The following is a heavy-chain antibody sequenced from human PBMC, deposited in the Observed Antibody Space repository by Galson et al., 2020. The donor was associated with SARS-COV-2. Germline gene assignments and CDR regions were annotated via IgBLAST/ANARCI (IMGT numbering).Heavy chain of an antibody. J-gene: IGHJ4*02. Sequence: GGSLRLSCAASGFTFSSYAMSWVRPAPGKGLEWVSAISGSGGSPYYADSVKGRFTISRDNSKNTLYLQMNSLRAEDTAVYYCAKVGKTPVRFLEWLSPFDYWGQGTLVTVSS. V-gene: IGHV3-23*01. CDR1: GFTFSSYA. CDR3: AKVGKTPVRFLEWLSPFDY. D-gene: IGHD3-3*01. CDR2: ISGSGGSP.